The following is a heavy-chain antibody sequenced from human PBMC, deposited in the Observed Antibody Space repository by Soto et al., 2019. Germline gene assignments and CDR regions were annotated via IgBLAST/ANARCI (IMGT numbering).Heavy chain of an antibody. V-gene: IGHV5-51*01. CDR3: ARLATSGYYYFDY. CDR1: GYSFTTYW. CDR2: VHPGDSDT. J-gene: IGHJ4*02. Sequence: GESLKISCKGSGYSFTTYWIGWVRQMPGKGLEWMGIVHPGDSDTRYSPSFQGQVTISADKSISTAYLQWSSLKASDTAMYYCARLATSGYYYFDYSGQGTLVTVSS. D-gene: IGHD3-22*01.